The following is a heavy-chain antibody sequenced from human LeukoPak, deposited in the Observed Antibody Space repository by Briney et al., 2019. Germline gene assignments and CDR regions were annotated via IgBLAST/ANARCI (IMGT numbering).Heavy chain of an antibody. D-gene: IGHD2-2*01. CDR2: IRYDGSNK. CDR1: GFTFSSYG. Sequence: GGSLRLSCAASGFTFSSYGMHWVRQAPGKGLEWVAFIRYDGSNKYYADSVKGRFTISIDNSKNTLYLQMNSLRAEDTAVYYCAKDGEPYCSSTSCHNYYYKDVWGKRTTVTVSS. V-gene: IGHV3-30*02. CDR3: AKDGEPYCSSTSCHNYYYKDV. J-gene: IGHJ6*03.